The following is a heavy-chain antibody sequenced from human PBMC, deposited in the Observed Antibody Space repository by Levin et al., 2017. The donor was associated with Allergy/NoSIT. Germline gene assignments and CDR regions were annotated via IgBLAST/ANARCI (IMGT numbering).Heavy chain of an antibody. CDR3: ARGARKILSLPIVGATYWFDP. CDR1: GGSFSGYY. Sequence: SETLSLTCAVYGGSFSGYYWSWIRQPPGKGLEWIGEINHSGSTNYNPSLKSRVTISVDTSKNQFSLKLSSVTAADTAVYYCARGARKILSLPIVGATYWFDPWGQGTLVTVSS. V-gene: IGHV4-34*01. D-gene: IGHD1-26*01. J-gene: IGHJ5*02. CDR2: INHSGST.